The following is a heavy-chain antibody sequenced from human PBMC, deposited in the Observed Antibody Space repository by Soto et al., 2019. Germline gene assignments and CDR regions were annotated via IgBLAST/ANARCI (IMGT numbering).Heavy chain of an antibody. D-gene: IGHD1-26*01. CDR1: GFTVSSNY. V-gene: IGHV3-66*01. Sequence: PGGSLRLSCAASGFTVSSNYMSWVRQAPGKGLEWVSVIYSGGSTYYADSVKGSFTISRDNSKNTLYLQINRLRAEDTAVYYCAGGNPDHEAFEIWGQGTMVTVSS. CDR3: AGGNPDHEAFEI. J-gene: IGHJ3*02. CDR2: IYSGGST.